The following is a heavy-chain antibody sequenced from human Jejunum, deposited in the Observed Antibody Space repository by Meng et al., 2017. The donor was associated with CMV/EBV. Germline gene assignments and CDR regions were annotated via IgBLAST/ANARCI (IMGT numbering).Heavy chain of an antibody. V-gene: IGHV4-59*01. D-gene: IGHD3-10*01. J-gene: IGHJ4*02. Sequence: VSRGSISYTSWSWIRQSARKGLEWIGSVSYSGSTNYNPSLKSRVIISMDTSENQFSLKVTSVTAGDTAVYYCARWSGSGNYPFADYWGQGTLVTVSS. CDR1: RGSISYTS. CDR3: ARWSGSGNYPFADY. CDR2: VSYSGST.